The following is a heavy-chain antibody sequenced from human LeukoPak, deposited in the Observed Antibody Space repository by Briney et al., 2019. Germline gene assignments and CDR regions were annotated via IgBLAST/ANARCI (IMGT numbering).Heavy chain of an antibody. CDR2: IYYSGST. J-gene: IGHJ4*02. V-gene: IGHV4-39*07. CDR1: GGSISSSSYY. D-gene: IGHD6-13*01. CDR3: ARDSGPKRIAAAGVFDY. Sequence: PSETLSLTCTVSGGSISSSSYYWGWIRQPPGKGLEWIGSIYYSGSTYYNPSLKSRVTISVDTSKNQFSLKLSSVTAADTAVYYCARDSGPKRIAAAGVFDYWGQGTLVTVSS.